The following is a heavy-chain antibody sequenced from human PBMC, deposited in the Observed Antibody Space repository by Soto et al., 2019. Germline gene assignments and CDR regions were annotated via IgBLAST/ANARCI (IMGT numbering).Heavy chain of an antibody. CDR2: ISAYDGKT. D-gene: IGHD3-3*01. CDR1: GYAFALYY. Sequence: ASVKGSCKASGYAFALYYMPRVRQAPGQGLELMGWISAYDGKTTYAEKFQGRVTLTTDTSTSTAYMELRSLRSDDTAIYYCARDPHEFWTSYWFDPWGQGTPVTGSS. CDR3: ARDPHEFWTSYWFDP. V-gene: IGHV1-18*04. J-gene: IGHJ5*02.